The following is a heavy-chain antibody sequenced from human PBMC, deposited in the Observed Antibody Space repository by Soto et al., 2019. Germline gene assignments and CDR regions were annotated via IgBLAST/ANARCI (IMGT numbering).Heavy chain of an antibody. CDR1: GYTFTGYY. CDR2: ISPNRGGT. Sequence: ASVKVSCKASGYTFTGYYMYWVRQAPGQGLEWMGWISPNRGGTNYAQKFQGRVTMTRDTSIRTAYMELSRLRSDDTAVYYCARDLYGSGSSFDYWGQGTLVTVSS. V-gene: IGHV1-2*02. CDR3: ARDLYGSGSSFDY. D-gene: IGHD3-10*01. J-gene: IGHJ4*02.